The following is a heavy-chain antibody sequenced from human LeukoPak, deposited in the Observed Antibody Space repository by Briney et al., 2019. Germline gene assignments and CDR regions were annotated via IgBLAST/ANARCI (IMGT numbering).Heavy chain of an antibody. D-gene: IGHD4-17*01. CDR3: ARTLTTTYS. Sequence: PGGSLRLSCAASGFTFSSHEMNWVRQAPGKGLEWLSYISNSGGDINYADSVKGRFTISRDNAKISLYLQMNSLRVEDTAVYYCARTLTTTYSWGQGTLVTVSS. CDR2: ISNSGGDI. V-gene: IGHV3-48*03. CDR1: GFTFSSHE. J-gene: IGHJ4*02.